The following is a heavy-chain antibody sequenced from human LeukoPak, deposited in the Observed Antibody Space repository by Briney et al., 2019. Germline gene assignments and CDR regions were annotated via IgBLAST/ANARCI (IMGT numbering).Heavy chain of an antibody. D-gene: IGHD2-21*02. CDR2: ISSSGSTI. V-gene: IGHV3-11*04. CDR3: ASWSYCGGDCYSGGLFDY. CDR1: GFTFSDYY. Sequence: GGSLRLSCAASGFTFSDYYMSWIRQAPGKGREWVSYISSSGSTIYYADSVKGRFTISRDNAKNSLYLQMNSLRAEDTAVYYCASWSYCGGDCYSGGLFDYWGQGTLVTVSS. J-gene: IGHJ4*02.